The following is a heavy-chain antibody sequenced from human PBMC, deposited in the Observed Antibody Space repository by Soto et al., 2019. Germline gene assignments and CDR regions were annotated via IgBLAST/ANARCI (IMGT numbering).Heavy chain of an antibody. J-gene: IGHJ5*02. CDR3: ARVFGYCSGGSCFGTRFDP. V-gene: IGHV3-7*01. D-gene: IGHD2-15*01. CDR2: IKQDGSEK. Sequence: PGGSLRLSCAASGFTFSSYWMSWVRQAPGKGLEWVANIKQDGSEKYYVDSVKGRFTISRDNAKNSLYLQMNSLRAEDTAVYYCARVFGYCSGGSCFGTRFDPWGQGTLVTVSS. CDR1: GFTFSSYW.